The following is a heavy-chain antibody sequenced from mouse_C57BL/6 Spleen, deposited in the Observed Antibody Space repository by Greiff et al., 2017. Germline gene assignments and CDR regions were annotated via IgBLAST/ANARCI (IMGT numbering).Heavy chain of an antibody. V-gene: IGHV5-17*01. CDR3: ARWGTTGYYFDY. Sequence: EVKLVESGGGLVKPGGSLKLSCAASGFTFSDYGMHWVRQAPEKGLEWVAYISSGSSTIYYADTVKGRFTISRDNAKNTLFLQMTSLRSEDTAMYYCARWGTTGYYFDYGGQGTTRTVSS. CDR1: GFTFSDYG. D-gene: IGHD2-14*01. J-gene: IGHJ2*01. CDR2: ISSGSSTI.